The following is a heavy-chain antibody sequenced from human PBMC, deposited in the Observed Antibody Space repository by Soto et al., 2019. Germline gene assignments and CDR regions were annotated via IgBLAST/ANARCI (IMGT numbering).Heavy chain of an antibody. J-gene: IGHJ4*02. D-gene: IGHD3-22*01. CDR3: ARAHGPYYDSSYYGLARNYFDY. Sequence: GGSLRLSCAATGFTFSSHAMNWVRQSPGKGLEWVSVISFDGTNKYYAESVRGRYSISRDNSKKVLYLDMNSLRPDDTAIYYCARAHGPYYDSSYYGLARNYFDYWGQGALVTVSS. CDR1: GFTFSSHA. V-gene: IGHV3-30-3*01. CDR2: ISFDGTNK.